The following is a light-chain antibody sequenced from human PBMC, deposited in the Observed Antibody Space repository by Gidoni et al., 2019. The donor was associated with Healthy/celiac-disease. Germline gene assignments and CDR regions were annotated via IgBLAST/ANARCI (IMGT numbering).Light chain of an antibody. V-gene: IGLV3-19*01. J-gene: IGLJ1*01. Sequence: SSELTQDPAVSVALGQTVRIRCQGDSLRSYYASWYQQKPGQAPVLVIYGKNNRPSGIPGRFSGSSSGNTASLTITGAQAEDEADYYCNSRDSSGNHYVFGTGTKVTVI. CDR2: GKN. CDR3: NSRDSSGNHYV. CDR1: SLRSYY.